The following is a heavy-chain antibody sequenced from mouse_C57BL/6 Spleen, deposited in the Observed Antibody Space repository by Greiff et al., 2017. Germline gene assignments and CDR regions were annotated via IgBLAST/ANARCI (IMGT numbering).Heavy chain of an antibody. CDR2: IAPSDSYT. D-gene: IGHD1-2*01. J-gene: IGHJ2*01. Sequence: QVQLQQPGAELVMPGASVKLSCKASGYTFTSYWMHWVKQRPGQGLEWIGEIAPSDSYTNYNQKFKGKSTLTVDKSSSTAYMQRSSLTSEDSAVYYCASGTTAGGYFDYWGQGTTLTVSS. CDR3: ASGTTAGGYFDY. CDR1: GYTFTSYW. V-gene: IGHV1-69*01.